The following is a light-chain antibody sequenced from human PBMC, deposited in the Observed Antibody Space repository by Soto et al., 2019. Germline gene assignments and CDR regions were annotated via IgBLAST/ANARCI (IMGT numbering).Light chain of an antibody. CDR3: SSYTSSSTYV. J-gene: IGLJ1*01. CDR2: EVS. CDR1: SSDVGGYNY. V-gene: IGLV2-14*01. Sequence: QSALAQPASVSGSPGQSITISCTGTSSDVGGYNYVSWYQQHPGKAPKLMIYEVSNRPSGVSNRFSGSKSGNTASLTISGLQAEDEADYYCSSYTSSSTYVFGTGNKVAGL.